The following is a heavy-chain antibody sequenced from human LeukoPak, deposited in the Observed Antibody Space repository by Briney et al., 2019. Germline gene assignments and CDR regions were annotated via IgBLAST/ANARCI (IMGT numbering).Heavy chain of an antibody. CDR1: GYNFITYA. CDR2: INVGNGDT. J-gene: IGHJ4*02. D-gene: IGHD2-21*02. V-gene: IGHV1-3*01. Sequence: ASVKVSCKASGYNFITYAMHWVRQAPGQGLEWMGYINVGNGDTKYSQKFRGRVTFTRDTSASIAYMELSSLTSEDTAIYYCARKNYGDRHPYDYWGQGTLVTVSS. CDR3: ARKNYGDRHPYDY.